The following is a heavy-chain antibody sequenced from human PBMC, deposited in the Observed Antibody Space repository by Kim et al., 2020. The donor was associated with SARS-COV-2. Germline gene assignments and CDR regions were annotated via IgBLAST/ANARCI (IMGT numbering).Heavy chain of an antibody. CDR2: ISSSSSTI. CDR1: GFTFSSYS. V-gene: IGHV3-48*04. CDR3: ARDWYCSGGCCYHSGYY. J-gene: IGHJ6*01. D-gene: IGHD2-15*01. Sequence: GGSLRLSCAASGFTFSSYSMNWVRKAPGKGLEWVSYISSSSSTIYYADSVKGRFTISSDNANNSLYLQMNSLSAEATAVYYCARDWYCSGGCCYHSGYY.